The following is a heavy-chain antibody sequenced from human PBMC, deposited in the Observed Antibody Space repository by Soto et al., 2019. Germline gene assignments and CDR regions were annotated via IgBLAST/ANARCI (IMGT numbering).Heavy chain of an antibody. D-gene: IGHD1-26*01. V-gene: IGHV1-46*04. CDR3: ARGWGRVVYAMDV. CDR1: GYTFTSYY. Sequence: QVQLVQSGAEVKKPGASVRVSCKASGYTFTSYYIHWVRQAPGQGLEWVSIINPVGGSTNYAQKLQGRVTVTRDTSTSTVHMELSGLRSEDTAVYYCARGWGRVVYAMDVWGQGTTVTVSS. J-gene: IGHJ6*02. CDR2: INPVGGST.